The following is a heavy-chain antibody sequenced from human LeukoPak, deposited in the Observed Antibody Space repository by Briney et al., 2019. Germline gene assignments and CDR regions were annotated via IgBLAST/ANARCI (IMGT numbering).Heavy chain of an antibody. Sequence: GGSLRLSCAASEFTFSAFWMSWARQAPGKGLEWVANINQDGSAKHYVDSVKGRFTVSRDNAENSLYLQTNSLRAEDTAVYYCARLWGDATIFDLWGQGTLVTVSS. CDR1: EFTFSAFW. J-gene: IGHJ4*02. CDR2: INQDGSAK. V-gene: IGHV3-7*01. CDR3: ARLWGDATIFDL. D-gene: IGHD5-12*01.